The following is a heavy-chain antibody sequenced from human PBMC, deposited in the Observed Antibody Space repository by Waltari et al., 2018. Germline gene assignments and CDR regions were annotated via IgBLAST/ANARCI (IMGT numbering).Heavy chain of an antibody. Sequence: QVQLQESGPGLVKPSETLSLTCDVSGYSISSGYSWRWIRPPPGKGLEWIGSIYHSGSTYYNPSLKSRVTISVDTSKNQFSLKLSSVTAADTAVYYCATHVVVVAATPHWYFDLWGRGTLVTVSS. CDR1: GYSISSGYS. D-gene: IGHD2-15*01. J-gene: IGHJ2*01. V-gene: IGHV4-38-2*01. CDR2: IYHSGST. CDR3: ATHVVVVAATPHWYFDL.